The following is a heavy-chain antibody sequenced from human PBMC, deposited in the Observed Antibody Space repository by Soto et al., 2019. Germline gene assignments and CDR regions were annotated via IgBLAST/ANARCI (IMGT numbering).Heavy chain of an antibody. CDR2: ISSSGSTI. Sequence: EVQLVESGGGLVQPGGSLRLSCAASGFTFSSYEMNWVRQAPGKGLEWVSYISSSGSTIYYADSVKGRFTISRDNAKNSLYLQMNSLRAEDTAVYYCARAPFAGGGSYYYYYGMDVWGQGTTVTVSS. D-gene: IGHD3-16*01. CDR3: ARAPFAGGGSYYYYYGMDV. V-gene: IGHV3-48*03. J-gene: IGHJ6*02. CDR1: GFTFSSYE.